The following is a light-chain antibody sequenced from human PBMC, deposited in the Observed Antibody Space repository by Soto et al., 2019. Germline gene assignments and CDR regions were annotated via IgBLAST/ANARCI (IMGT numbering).Light chain of an antibody. CDR1: QSVSSSY. Sequence: EIVLTQSPGTLSLSPGERATLSCRASQSVSSSYLAWYQQKPGQAPRLLIYGASSRATGIPDRFSGSGSGTDFTLTIRRLEPEDFAVYYCPQYGRSPWTVGQGTKVEIK. CDR3: PQYGRSPWT. J-gene: IGKJ1*01. CDR2: GAS. V-gene: IGKV3-20*01.